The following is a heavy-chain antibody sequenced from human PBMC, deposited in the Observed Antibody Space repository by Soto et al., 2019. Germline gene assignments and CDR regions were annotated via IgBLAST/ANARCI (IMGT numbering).Heavy chain of an antibody. J-gene: IGHJ6*02. CDR3: AGGNALDV. CDR2: INQDGSEK. Sequence: PGGSLRLSCAASRFTFSTYWMTWVRQAPGKGLEWVPNINQDGSEKYYMDSVKGRFTISRDNAKNSLYLQMTSLRAEDTAVYHCAGGNALDVWGQGTTVTVSS. CDR1: RFTFSTYW. V-gene: IGHV3-7*01.